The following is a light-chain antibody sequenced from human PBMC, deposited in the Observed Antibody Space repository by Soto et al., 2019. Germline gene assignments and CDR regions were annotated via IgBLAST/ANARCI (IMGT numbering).Light chain of an antibody. Sequence: QTVVTQPASVSGSSGQSITISCTGTTSDVGNYNYVSWYQQHPGKAPKLIIYEVSNRPSGVSDRFSGSKSGNMASLTISGLQAEDEADYFCSSYTTSRSLDYVFGSGTKVTVL. J-gene: IGLJ1*01. CDR1: TSDVGNYNY. CDR2: EVS. CDR3: SSYTTSRSLDYV. V-gene: IGLV2-14*01.